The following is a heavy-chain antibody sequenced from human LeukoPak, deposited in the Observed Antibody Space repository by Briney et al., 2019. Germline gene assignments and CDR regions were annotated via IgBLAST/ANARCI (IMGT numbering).Heavy chain of an antibody. CDR2: IYYSGST. CDR1: GGSISSSSYY. Sequence: QPSETLSLTCTVSGGSISSSSYYWGWIRQPPGKGLEWIGSIYYSGSTYYNPSLKSRVTISVDTSKNQFSLKLSSVTAADTAVYYCARSRPHYYYDSSGYFGYWGQGTLVTVSS. V-gene: IGHV4-39*07. D-gene: IGHD3-22*01. J-gene: IGHJ4*02. CDR3: ARSRPHYYYDSSGYFGY.